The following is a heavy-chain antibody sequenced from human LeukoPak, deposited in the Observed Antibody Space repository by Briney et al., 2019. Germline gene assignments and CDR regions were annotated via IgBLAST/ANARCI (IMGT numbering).Heavy chain of an antibody. CDR3: ARGGGYYDSSGRYFDY. CDR1: GGSISSGDYY. Sequence: SETLSLTCIVSGGSISSGDYYWSWIRQPPGKGLEWIGYIYYSGSTYYNPSLKSRVTISVDTSKNQFSLKLSSVTAADTAVYYCARGGGYYDSSGRYFDYWGQGTLVTVSS. CDR2: IYYSGST. V-gene: IGHV4-30-4*01. D-gene: IGHD3-22*01. J-gene: IGHJ4*02.